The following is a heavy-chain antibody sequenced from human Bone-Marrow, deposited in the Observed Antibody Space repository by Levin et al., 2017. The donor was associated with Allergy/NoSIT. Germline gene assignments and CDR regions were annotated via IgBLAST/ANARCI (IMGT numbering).Heavy chain of an antibody. CDR1: GFTFSSYA. CDR3: ARDRPYCSGGSCYSYYYYYYMDV. J-gene: IGHJ6*03. V-gene: IGHV3-30-3*01. Sequence: GGSLRLSCAASGFTFSSYAMHWVRQAPGKGLEWVAVISYDGSNKYYADSVKGRFTISRDNSKNTLYLQMNSLRAEDTAVYYCARDRPYCSGGSCYSYYYYYYMDVWGKGTTVTVSS. CDR2: ISYDGSNK. D-gene: IGHD2-15*01.